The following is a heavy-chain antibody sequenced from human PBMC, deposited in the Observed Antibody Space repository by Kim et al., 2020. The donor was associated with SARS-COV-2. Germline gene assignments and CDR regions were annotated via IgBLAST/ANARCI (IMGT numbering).Heavy chain of an antibody. CDR2: IYAKNGDT. CDR1: GYIFTEYH. Sequence: ASVKVSCKASGYIFTEYHVHWVRQAPGQGLEWMGCIYAKNGDTNYAQSFQGRVTMTRDTSINTVYMELTRLRSDDTAMYYCARENWYFDYWGQGSLVTVSS. V-gene: IGHV1-2*02. CDR3: ARENWYFDY. J-gene: IGHJ4*02. D-gene: IGHD1-1*01.